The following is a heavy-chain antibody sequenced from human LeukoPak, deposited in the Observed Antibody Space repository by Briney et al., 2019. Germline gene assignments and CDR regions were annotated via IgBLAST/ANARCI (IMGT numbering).Heavy chain of an antibody. D-gene: IGHD4-23*01. V-gene: IGHV3-23*01. J-gene: IGHJ4*02. Sequence: GGSLRLSCAASGFAFSDYVMDWVRQAPGKGLEWVSSISVRGDRTYYPDSVKGRFSISRDNSKHMLYLQMNTLRADDTAIYYCAKDRDYGGNSRGIDYFDYWGQGTLVTVSS. CDR3: AKDRDYGGNSRGIDYFDY. CDR1: GFAFSDYV. CDR2: ISVRGDRT.